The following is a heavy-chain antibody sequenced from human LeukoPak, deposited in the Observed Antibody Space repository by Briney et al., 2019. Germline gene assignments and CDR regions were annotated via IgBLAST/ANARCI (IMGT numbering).Heavy chain of an antibody. D-gene: IGHD4-17*01. CDR1: GFTFSNAW. J-gene: IGHJ4*02. Sequence: GGSLRLSCAASGFTFSNAWMSWVRQAPGKGLEWVGRIKSKTDGGTTDYAAPVKGRFTISSDDSKNTLYLQMNSLKTEDTAVYYCTTPAVTLWYFDYWGQGTLVTVSS. CDR3: TTPAVTLWYFDY. CDR2: IKSKTDGGTT. V-gene: IGHV3-15*01.